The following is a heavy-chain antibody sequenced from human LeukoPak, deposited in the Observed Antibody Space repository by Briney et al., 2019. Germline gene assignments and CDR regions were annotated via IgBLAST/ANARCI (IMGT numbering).Heavy chain of an antibody. Sequence: SETLSLTCTVSGGSISSYYWSWIRQPPGKGLEWIGYIYYSGSTNYNPSLNSRVTISVDTSKNQFSLKLSSVTAADTAVYYCARDFKSSGWYSGHAYWGQGTLVTVSS. D-gene: IGHD6-19*01. CDR3: ARDFKSSGWYSGHAY. CDR2: IYYSGST. J-gene: IGHJ4*02. CDR1: GGSISSYY. V-gene: IGHV4-59*01.